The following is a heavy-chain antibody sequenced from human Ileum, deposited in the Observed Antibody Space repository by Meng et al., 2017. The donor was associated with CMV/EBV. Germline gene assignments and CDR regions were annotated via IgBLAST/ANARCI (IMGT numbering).Heavy chain of an antibody. D-gene: IGHD6-13*01. CDR1: GDSMSSYC. J-gene: IGHJ1*01. CDR2: MCYNGDT. V-gene: IGHV4-59*01. Sequence: QVQLQEAGTGLVKSSETLSLTCTVSGDSMSSYCWSWIRQPPGKGLEWIGYMCYNGDTNYNPSLKSRVTISGDTSKNQFSLKLSSVTAADTAVYYCALRGSAAGTFQYWGQGTLVTVFS. CDR3: ALRGSAAGTFQY.